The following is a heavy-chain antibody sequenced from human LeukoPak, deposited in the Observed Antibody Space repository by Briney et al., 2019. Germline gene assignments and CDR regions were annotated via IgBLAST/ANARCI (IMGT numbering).Heavy chain of an antibody. CDR3: ARVSDFVYDSSGYYYFDY. Sequence: GGSLRLSCAASGFTFSSYAMSWVRQAPGKGLEWVSGISGSGSGTYYPDSVKGRFTISRDNSKNTLYLQMNSLRAEDTAVYYCARVSDFVYDSSGYYYFDYWGQGTLVTVSS. V-gene: IGHV3-23*01. J-gene: IGHJ4*02. CDR2: ISGSGSGT. CDR1: GFTFSSYA. D-gene: IGHD3-22*01.